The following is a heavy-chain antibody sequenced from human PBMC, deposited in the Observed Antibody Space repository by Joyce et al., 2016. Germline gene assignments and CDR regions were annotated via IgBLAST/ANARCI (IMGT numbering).Heavy chain of an antibody. Sequence: VQLVESGGGVVQPGRSLRLSSTASGFPFSGYAMHWVRQAPGKGLEGVARISYDGSDKSYSDAVKGRFTISRDNSKNTLYLEMNGLRPEDTAVYYGTEGGDYWGQGTLVLVSS. CDR2: ISYDGSDK. J-gene: IGHJ4*02. D-gene: IGHD1-26*01. CDR3: TEGGDY. CDR1: GFPFSGYA. V-gene: IGHV3-30*04.